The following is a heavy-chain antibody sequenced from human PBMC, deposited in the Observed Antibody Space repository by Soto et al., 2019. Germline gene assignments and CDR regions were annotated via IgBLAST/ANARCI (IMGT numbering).Heavy chain of an antibody. V-gene: IGHV3-15*01. D-gene: IGHD3-3*01. CDR2: IKSKTDGGTT. Sequence: GGSLRLSCAASGFTFSNAWMSWVRQAPGKGLEWVGRIKSKTDGGTTDYAAPVKGRFTISRDDSKNTLYLQMNSLKTEDTAVYYCTTGLRITIFGVVPESYFDYWGQGTLVTVSS. CDR1: GFTFSNAW. J-gene: IGHJ4*02. CDR3: TTGLRITIFGVVPESYFDY.